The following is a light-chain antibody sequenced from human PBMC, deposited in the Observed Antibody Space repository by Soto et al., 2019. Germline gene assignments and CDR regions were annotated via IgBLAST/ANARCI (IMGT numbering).Light chain of an antibody. J-gene: IGLJ1*01. CDR2: VDS. V-gene: IGLV3-21*02. CDR3: QVWDSSSDHYV. Sequence: SYELTQPPSVSVAPGQTARITCGGNNIGGKSVHWYQQKPGQAPILVVYVDSDRPSGIPERFSGSNSGNTATLTISRVEAGDEADYYCQVWDSSSDHYVFGAGTKLTVL. CDR1: NIGGKS.